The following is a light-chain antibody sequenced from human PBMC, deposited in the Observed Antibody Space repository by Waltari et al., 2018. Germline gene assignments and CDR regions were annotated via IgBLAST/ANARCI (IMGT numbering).Light chain of an antibody. V-gene: IGLV2-14*01. CDR1: SSDSGGYNY. Sequence: SALTQPDSVSGSPGQSITISCSGISSDSGGYNYVSWYQQHPGEAPNVIIYDVINRPSAVSNRFSGSKSGSSASLTISGLQAEDEADYYCSSFTSSTTGIFGGGTKLTVL. J-gene: IGLJ2*01. CDR3: SSFTSSTTGI. CDR2: DVI.